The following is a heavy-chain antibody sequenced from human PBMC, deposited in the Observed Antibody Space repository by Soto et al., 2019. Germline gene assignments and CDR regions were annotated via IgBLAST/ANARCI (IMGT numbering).Heavy chain of an antibody. J-gene: IGHJ5*02. CDR2: LNAGNGDT. CDR3: ARTGSSSWYWFDP. Sequence: ASVKVSCKASGYSFTTYAIHWVRQAPGQRLEWMGWLNAGNGDTKYSQKFQGRVTITRDTSASTAYMELSSLRSEDTAVYYCARTGSSSWYWFDPWGQGTLVTVSS. V-gene: IGHV1-3*01. CDR1: GYSFTTYA. D-gene: IGHD6-13*01.